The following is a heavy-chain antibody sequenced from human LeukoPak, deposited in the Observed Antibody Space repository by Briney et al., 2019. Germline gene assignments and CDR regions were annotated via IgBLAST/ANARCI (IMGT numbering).Heavy chain of an antibody. J-gene: IGHJ4*02. CDR1: GGSISSYY. CDR3: ARGRPYCGGDCYPHLDY. Sequence: PSETLSLNCTVSGGSISSYYWSWIRQSPGKGLEWIGYIYYSGSTNYNPSLKSRVTISVDTSKNQFSLKLSSVTAADTAVYYCARGRPYCGGDCYPHLDYWGQGTLVTVSS. V-gene: IGHV4-59*01. CDR2: IYYSGST. D-gene: IGHD2-21*02.